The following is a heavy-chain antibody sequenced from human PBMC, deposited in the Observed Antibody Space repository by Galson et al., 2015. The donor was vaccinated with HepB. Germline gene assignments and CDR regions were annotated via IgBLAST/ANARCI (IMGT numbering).Heavy chain of an antibody. J-gene: IGHJ3*02. Sequence: SLRLSCAASGFTFSSYAMNWVRQTPGKGLEWVSSISVRGDGTYYTDSVKGRFTISRDNSKNTLYLQLNSLRAEDTAVYYCTTGGGAIRYLKAAFDTWGQGTMVTVSS. V-gene: IGHV3-23*01. D-gene: IGHD3-10*01. CDR3: TTGGGAIRYLKAAFDT. CDR2: ISVRGDGT. CDR1: GFTFSSYA.